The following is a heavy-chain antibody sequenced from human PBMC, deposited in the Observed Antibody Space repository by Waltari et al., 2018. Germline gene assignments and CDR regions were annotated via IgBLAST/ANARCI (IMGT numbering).Heavy chain of an antibody. V-gene: IGHV4-34*01. CDR3: ARSYLGGWYYFDY. CDR2: INHSGST. J-gene: IGHJ4*02. D-gene: IGHD6-19*01. CDR1: GGSFSGYY. Sequence: QVQLQQWGAGLLKPSETLSLTCAVYGGSFSGYYWSWIRQPPGKGLEWIGEINHSGSTNYNPSLKSRVTRSVDTSKNQFSLKLSSVTAADTAVYYCARSYLGGWYYFDYWGQGTLVTVSS.